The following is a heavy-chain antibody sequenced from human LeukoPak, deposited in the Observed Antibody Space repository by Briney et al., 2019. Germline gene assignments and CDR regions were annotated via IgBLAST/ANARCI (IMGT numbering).Heavy chain of an antibody. V-gene: IGHV1-2*06. CDR3: ARDSTPYYDFWSGYYGNFDY. J-gene: IGHJ4*02. D-gene: IGHD3-3*01. CDR1: GYTFTGYY. Sequence: ASVKVSCKASGYTFTGYYMHWVRQAPGQGLEWMGRINPNSGGTNYAQKFQGRDTMTRDTSISTAYMELSRLRSDDTAVYYCARDSTPYYDFWSGYYGNFDYWGQGTLVTVSS. CDR2: INPNSGGT.